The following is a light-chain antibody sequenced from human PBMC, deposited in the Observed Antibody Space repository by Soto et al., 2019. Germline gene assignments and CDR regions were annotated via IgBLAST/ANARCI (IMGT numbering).Light chain of an antibody. V-gene: IGKV3-20*01. J-gene: IGKJ1*01. CDR1: QTVSSY. CDR2: AAS. Sequence: DIVMTQSPLSLPVTPGEPATLSCRASQTVSSYLAWYQQKPGQAPRLLIYAASRRATGIPDRFSGSGSGTDFTLTISRLEPEDFAVYYCQQYGSSPWTFGQGTKVDIK. CDR3: QQYGSSPWT.